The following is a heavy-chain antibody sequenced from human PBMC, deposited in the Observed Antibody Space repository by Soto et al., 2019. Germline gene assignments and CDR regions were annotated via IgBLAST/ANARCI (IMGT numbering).Heavy chain of an antibody. Sequence: QVQLVQSGAEVKKPGASVKVSCKASGYTFTTYDVNWMCQATGQGPEWLGWMNPYNGDTGYAQKFQGRVTLTRDTSMNTAYLELSSLTYEDTAVYYCARNRRETGDFDYWGQGTLVTVSS. CDR3: ARNRRETGDFDY. CDR1: GYTFTTYD. CDR2: MNPYNGDT. J-gene: IGHJ4*02. D-gene: IGHD7-27*01. V-gene: IGHV1-8*02.